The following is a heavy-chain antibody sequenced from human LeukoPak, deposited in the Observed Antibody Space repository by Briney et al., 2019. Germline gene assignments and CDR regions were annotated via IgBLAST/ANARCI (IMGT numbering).Heavy chain of an antibody. D-gene: IGHD3-3*01. CDR3: ARGVSLVSYYDFWSGLNGYYYMDV. J-gene: IGHJ6*03. V-gene: IGHV1-8*03. Sequence: GASVKVSCKASGGNFRTNGISWVRQATGQGLEWMGWMNPNSGNTGYAQKFQGRVTITRNTSISTAYMELSSLRSEDTAVYYCARGVSLVSYYDFWSGLNGYYYMDVWGKGTTVTVSS. CDR2: MNPNSGNT. CDR1: GGNFRTNG.